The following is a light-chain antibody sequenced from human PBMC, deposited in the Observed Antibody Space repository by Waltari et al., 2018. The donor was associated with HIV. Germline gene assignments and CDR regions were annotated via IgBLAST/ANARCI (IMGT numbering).Light chain of an antibody. CDR2: EAS. V-gene: IGKV1-5*03. CDR3: QHYNSYPWT. J-gene: IGKJ1*01. CDR1: KSISTW. Sequence: DIQLAQSPSTLSASVGERVTITCRASKSISTWLAWYQQKPGKAPKLLIYEASKLASGVPSRFSGSGSGTEFTLTISSLQPADFATYYCQHYNSYPWTFGQGTKAEI.